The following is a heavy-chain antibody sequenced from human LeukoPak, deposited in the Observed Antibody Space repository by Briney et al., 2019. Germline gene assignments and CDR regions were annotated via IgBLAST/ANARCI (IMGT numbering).Heavy chain of an antibody. CDR1: GFSFSSYT. J-gene: IGHJ4*02. D-gene: IGHD3-10*01. V-gene: IGHV3-30-3*01. CDR3: ARDRIGTMVRGVIIRPGGYFDY. CDR2: ISYDGTNK. Sequence: GGSLRLSCAASGFSFSSYTMHWVRQAPGKGLEWVAVISYDGTNKFYADSVKGRFTISRDNVKNTQHMEMNSPRAEDTAVYYCARDRIGTMVRGVIIRPGGYFDYWGQGTLVTVSS.